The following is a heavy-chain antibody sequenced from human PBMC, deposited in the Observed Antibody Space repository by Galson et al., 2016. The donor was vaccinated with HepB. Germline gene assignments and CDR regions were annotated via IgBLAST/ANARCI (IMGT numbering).Heavy chain of an antibody. Sequence: PALVKPTQTLTLTCTFSGFSLSTSGVGVGWIRQPPGKALEWPALVYWNDDKRYRPSLESRLTITKDTPRHQVVLTMTNMDPMDTATYYCALVIPVTGRWFDPWGPGTLVTVSS. J-gene: IGHJ5*02. V-gene: IGHV2-5*01. CDR1: GFSLSTSGVG. CDR2: VYWNDDK. CDR3: ALVIPVTGRWFDP. D-gene: IGHD2-2*01.